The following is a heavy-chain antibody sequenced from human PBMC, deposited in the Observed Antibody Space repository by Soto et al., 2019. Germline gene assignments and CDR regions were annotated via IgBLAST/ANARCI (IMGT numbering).Heavy chain of an antibody. CDR2: ISYSGST. J-gene: IGHJ5*02. CDR3: ARAPRGGVTDWFDP. Sequence: PSETLSLTCTVSGGSISSYYGSWIRQPPEKGLEWIGYISYSGSTNYNPSLKSRVTISLDTSKNQFSLKLSSVTAADTAVYYCARAPRGGVTDWFDPWGQGTLVTVSS. V-gene: IGHV4-59*08. CDR1: GGSISSYY. D-gene: IGHD2-8*01.